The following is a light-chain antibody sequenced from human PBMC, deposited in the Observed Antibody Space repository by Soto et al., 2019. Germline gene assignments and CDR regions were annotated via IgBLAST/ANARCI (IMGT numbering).Light chain of an antibody. CDR3: QQPNSSPWT. CDR1: QTISDW. V-gene: IGKV1-5*01. J-gene: IGKJ1*01. CDR2: DAS. Sequence: DIHKTHSPSTLSASGGDTVTDSSLSSQTISDWVAWYQQRPGRAPKLLIYDASTLESGVPSRFSGSGSGTKFTLTIPSLQPDDSATYYCQQPNSSPWTSGQATKVDI.